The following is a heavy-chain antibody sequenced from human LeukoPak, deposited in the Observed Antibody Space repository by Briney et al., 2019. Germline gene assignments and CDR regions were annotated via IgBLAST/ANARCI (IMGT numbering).Heavy chain of an antibody. CDR3: AKPLGGSYYAPLDY. Sequence: GGSLRLSCAASGFTFSSYSMNWVRQAPGKGLEWVSGISGSGGSTYYADSVKGRFTISRDNSKNTLYLQMNSLRAEDTALYYCAKPLGGSYYAPLDYWGQGTLVTVSS. V-gene: IGHV3-23*01. CDR2: ISGSGGST. CDR1: GFTFSSYS. D-gene: IGHD1-26*01. J-gene: IGHJ4*02.